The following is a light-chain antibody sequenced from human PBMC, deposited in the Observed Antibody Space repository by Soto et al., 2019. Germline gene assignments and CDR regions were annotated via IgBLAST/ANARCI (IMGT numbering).Light chain of an antibody. CDR1: QSVSSNY. CDR2: GAS. Sequence: EIVLTQSPGTLSLSPGERATLSCRASQSVSSNYLAWYQQKPGLAPRLLIYGASSRATGIPDRFSGSGSGTDFTLTISRLEPEDFAVYYCQQYGSSPPVTFGQGTKREIK. J-gene: IGKJ2*01. CDR3: QQYGSSPPVT. V-gene: IGKV3-20*01.